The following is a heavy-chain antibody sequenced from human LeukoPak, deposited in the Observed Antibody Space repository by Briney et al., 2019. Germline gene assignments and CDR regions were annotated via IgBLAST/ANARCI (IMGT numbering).Heavy chain of an antibody. V-gene: IGHV3-30-3*01. J-gene: IGHJ4*02. CDR3: ATDPDSSGYYYPIFDY. CDR2: ISYDGSNK. CDR1: GFPFSSYA. Sequence: GSLRPSFAASGFPFSSYAMQWGRPAPGKGVVWVAIISYDGSNKYYADSVKGRFTISRDNSKNTLYLQINSLRAEDTAVYYCATDPDSSGYYYPIFDYWGQGTLVTVSS. D-gene: IGHD3-22*01.